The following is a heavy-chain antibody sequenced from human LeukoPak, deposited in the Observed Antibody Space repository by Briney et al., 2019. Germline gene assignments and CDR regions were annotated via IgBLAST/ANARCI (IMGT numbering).Heavy chain of an antibody. V-gene: IGHV4-59*01. J-gene: IGHJ5*02. CDR3: ARVWSGIAVAGGWFDP. CDR1: GGSISSYY. D-gene: IGHD6-19*01. Sequence: PSETLSLTCTVSGGSISSYYWSWIRQPPGKGLEWIGYIYYSGSTNYNPSLKSRVTISVDTSKNQFSLKLSSVTAADTAVYYCARVWSGIAVAGGWFDPWGQGTLVTVSS. CDR2: IYYSGST.